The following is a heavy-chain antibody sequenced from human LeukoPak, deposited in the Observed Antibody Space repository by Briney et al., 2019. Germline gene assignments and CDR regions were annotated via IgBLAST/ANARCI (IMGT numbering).Heavy chain of an antibody. J-gene: IGHJ2*01. V-gene: IGHV4-39*07. CDR1: GGSISSSTYY. Sequence: SETLSLTCTVSGGSISSSTYYWGWIRQPPGEGLEWIGNIYYSGNTYYNPSLNSRVTISVDTSKNQFSLKLSSVTAADTAVYYCAMAHLPGYCSSISCYRSHFWYFDLWGRGTLVTVSS. D-gene: IGHD2-2*01. CDR3: AMAHLPGYCSSISCYRSHFWYFDL. CDR2: IYYSGNT.